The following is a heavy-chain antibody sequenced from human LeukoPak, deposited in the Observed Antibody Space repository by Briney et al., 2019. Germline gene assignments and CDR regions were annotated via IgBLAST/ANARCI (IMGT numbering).Heavy chain of an antibody. J-gene: IGHJ4*02. Sequence: GGSLRLSCAASGFTFTSYSMNWVRQAPAKGLEWVSSSSSRGTYIYYADSVKGRFTISRDNAKNSLSLQMNSLRTEDTAMYYCVRAPTVTEAGTPYFSDHWGQGTLVTVSS. CDR1: GFTFTSYS. CDR3: VRAPTVTEAGTPYFSDH. D-gene: IGHD4-11*01. V-gene: IGHV3-21*01. CDR2: SSSRGTYI.